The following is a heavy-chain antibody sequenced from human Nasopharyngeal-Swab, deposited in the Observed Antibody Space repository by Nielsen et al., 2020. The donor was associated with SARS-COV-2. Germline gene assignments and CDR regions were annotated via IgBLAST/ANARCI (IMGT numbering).Heavy chain of an antibody. D-gene: IGHD3-3*01. CDR2: INTTTGNP. Sequence: SVTVSCLASLYTFPRYYLHCLRPSPRQGLAWMGWINTTTGNPTYAHVFPGRFVFSFDTSVSTAYLQISSLKAEDTAVYYCARDEKSQGIFGVVISGKWWFDPWGQGTLVTVSS. V-gene: IGHV7-4-1*02. CDR3: ARDEKSQGIFGVVISGKWWFDP. CDR1: LYTFPRYY. J-gene: IGHJ5*02.